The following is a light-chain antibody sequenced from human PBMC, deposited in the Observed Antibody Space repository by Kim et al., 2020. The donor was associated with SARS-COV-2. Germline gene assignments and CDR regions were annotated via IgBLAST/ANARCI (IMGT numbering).Light chain of an antibody. CDR3: QAWDSSTASVV. Sequence: SYELTQPPSVSVSPEQTASITCSGDKLGDKYACWYQQKPGQSPVLVIYQDSKRPSGIPERFSGSNSGNTATLTISGTQAMDEADYYCQAWDSSTASVVFG. CDR1: KLGDKY. J-gene: IGLJ2*01. CDR2: QDS. V-gene: IGLV3-1*01.